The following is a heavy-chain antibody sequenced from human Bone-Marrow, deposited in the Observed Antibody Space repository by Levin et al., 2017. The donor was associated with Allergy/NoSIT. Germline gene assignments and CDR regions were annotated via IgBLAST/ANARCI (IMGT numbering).Heavy chain of an antibody. CDR1: GGSIRNPDYY. Sequence: SETLSLTCTVSGGSIRNPDYYWSWVRQAPGKGLEWIGYIFFTGTTFYNPSLGSRISISVDTSKNQFSLTLTSLTAADTAVYYCARDHLPGNWFDPWGRGTQVTVSS. CDR3: ARDHLPGNWFDP. V-gene: IGHV4-30-4*01. J-gene: IGHJ5*02. CDR2: IFFTGTT.